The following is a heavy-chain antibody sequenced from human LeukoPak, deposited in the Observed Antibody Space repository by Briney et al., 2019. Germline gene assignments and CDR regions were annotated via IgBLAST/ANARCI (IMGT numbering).Heavy chain of an antibody. J-gene: IGHJ4*02. D-gene: IGHD6-13*01. CDR2: IYPGNSDT. CDR3: AKVSGYSIDY. Sequence: GESLKISCKGSGYTCTSYWIAWLRQMPGKGLEWMGIIYPGNSDTRYSPSFRGQVTMSVDKSISTAYVQWSGLRASDTAMYYCAKVSGYSIDYWGLGTLVTVSS. CDR1: GYTCTSYW. V-gene: IGHV5-51*01.